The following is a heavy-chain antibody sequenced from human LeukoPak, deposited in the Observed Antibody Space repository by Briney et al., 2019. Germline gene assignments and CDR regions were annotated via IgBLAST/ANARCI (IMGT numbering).Heavy chain of an antibody. V-gene: IGHV3-21*01. J-gene: IGHJ5*02. CDR2: ISSSSSYI. CDR1: GFTFSSYS. CDR3: ARGLFPGMEWLSPWGFDP. D-gene: IGHD3-3*01. Sequence: GGSLRLSCAASGFTFSSYSVNWVRQAPGEGLEWVSSISSSSSYIYYADSVKGRFTISRDNAKNSLYLQMNSLRAEDTAVYYCARGLFPGMEWLSPWGFDPWGQGTLVTVSS.